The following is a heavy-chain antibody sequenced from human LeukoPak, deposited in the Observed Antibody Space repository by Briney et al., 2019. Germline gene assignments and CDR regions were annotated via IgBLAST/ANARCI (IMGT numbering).Heavy chain of an antibody. CDR2: ISSSSSYI. CDR3: ARDWVEMATILNYYFDY. V-gene: IGHV3-21*01. J-gene: IGHJ4*02. CDR1: GFTFSSYS. Sequence: PGGSLRLSCAASGFTFSSYSMNWVRQPPGKGLEWVSSISSSSSYIYYADSVKGRFTISRDNAKNSLYLQMNSLRAEGTAVYYCARDWVEMATILNYYFDYWGQGTLVTVSS. D-gene: IGHD5-24*01.